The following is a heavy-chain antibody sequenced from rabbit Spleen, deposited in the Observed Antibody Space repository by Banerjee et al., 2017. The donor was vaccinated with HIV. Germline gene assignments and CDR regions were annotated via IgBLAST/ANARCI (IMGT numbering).Heavy chain of an antibody. Sequence: EQLEESGGGLVKPEGSLTLTCKASGVSFSDKDVMCWVRQAPGKGLEWIACVYAGNNGGTYYASWAKGRFTISKTSSTTVTLQMTSLTAADTATYFCARNGGMLDYKLWGPGTLVTVS. CDR1: GVSFSDKDV. CDR2: VYAGNNGGT. J-gene: IGHJ4*01. CDR3: ARNGGMLDYKL. V-gene: IGHV1S45*01. D-gene: IGHD6-1*01.